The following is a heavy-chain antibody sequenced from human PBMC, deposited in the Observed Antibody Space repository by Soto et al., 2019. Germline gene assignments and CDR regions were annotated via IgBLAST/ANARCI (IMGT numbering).Heavy chain of an antibody. CDR3: ARFGIVGATGDY. CDR2: IYYSGST. V-gene: IGHV4-39*01. CDR1: GGSISSSSYY. J-gene: IGHJ4*02. Sequence: LSLTCTVSGGSISSSSYYWGWIRQPPGKGLEWIGSIYYSGSTYYNPSLKSRVTISVDTSKNQFSLKLSSVTAADTAVYYCARFGIVGATGDYWGQGTLVTVSS. D-gene: IGHD1-26*01.